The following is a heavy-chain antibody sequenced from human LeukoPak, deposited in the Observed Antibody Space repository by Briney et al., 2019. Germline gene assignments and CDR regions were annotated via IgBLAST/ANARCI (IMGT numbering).Heavy chain of an antibody. J-gene: IGHJ4*02. CDR1: GFTFSSYS. V-gene: IGHV3-48*04. CDR3: AKGSSSWYGAYFDY. CDR2: ISSSGSTI. Sequence: GGSLRLSCAASGFTFSSYSMNWVRQAPGKGLEWVSYISSSGSTIYYADSVKGRFTISRDNAKNSLYLQMNSLRAEDTALYYCAKGSSSWYGAYFDYWGQGTLVTVSS. D-gene: IGHD6-13*01.